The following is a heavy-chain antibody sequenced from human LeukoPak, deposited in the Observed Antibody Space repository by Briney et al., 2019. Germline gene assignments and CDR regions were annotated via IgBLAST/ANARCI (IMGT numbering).Heavy chain of an antibody. CDR2: INPNSGGT. CDR3: ARALSYYYYYMDV. Sequence: ASVKVSCKASGYTFTGYYMHWVRQAPGQGLEWMGWINPNSGGTNYAQKFQGRVTMTRDTSISTAYMELSRLRSDDTAVYYCARALSYYYYYMDVWGKGTTVTVSS. V-gene: IGHV1-2*02. CDR1: GYTFTGYY. J-gene: IGHJ6*03.